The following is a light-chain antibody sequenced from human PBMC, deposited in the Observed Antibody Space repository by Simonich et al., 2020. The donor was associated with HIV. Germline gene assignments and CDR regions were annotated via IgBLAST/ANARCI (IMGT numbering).Light chain of an antibody. CDR3: QQRSNWLT. Sequence: EIVLTQSPATLSLSPGQRATLSCRASQSVSSYLAWCQQKPGQAPRRLIYDASNRATGITARFSGSGSGTDFTLTISSLEPEDFAVYYCQQRSNWLTFGGGTKVEIK. V-gene: IGKV3-11*01. CDR1: QSVSSY. CDR2: DAS. J-gene: IGKJ4*01.